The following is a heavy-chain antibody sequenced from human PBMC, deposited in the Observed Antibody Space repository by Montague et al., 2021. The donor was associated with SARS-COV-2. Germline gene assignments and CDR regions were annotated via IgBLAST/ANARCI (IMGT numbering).Heavy chain of an antibody. J-gene: IGHJ4*02. Sequence: SETLSLTCTVSGGSISSSSYYWGWIRQPPGKGLEWIGSIYYSGSTYYNPSLKSRVTISVDTSKNQLSLKLSSVTAADTAVYYCARRGYSGYDDHLLVDYWGQGTLVTVSS. CDR3: ARRGYSGYDDHLLVDY. CDR2: IYYSGST. CDR1: GGSISSSSYY. V-gene: IGHV4-39*01. D-gene: IGHD5-12*01.